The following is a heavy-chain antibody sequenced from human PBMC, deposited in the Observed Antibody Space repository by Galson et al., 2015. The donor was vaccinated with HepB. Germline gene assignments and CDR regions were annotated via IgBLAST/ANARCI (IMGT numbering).Heavy chain of an antibody. CDR1: GGSISSGGYY. V-gene: IGHV4-31*03. Sequence: TLSLTCIVSGGSISSGGYYWSWIRQHPGKGLEWIGYISYSGSTYYNPSLKSRVTISVDTSKNHFSLKLSSATAADTAVYYCARVLGSFFDYWGQGALVTVSS. CDR2: ISYSGST. CDR3: ARVLGSFFDY. J-gene: IGHJ4*02. D-gene: IGHD1-26*01.